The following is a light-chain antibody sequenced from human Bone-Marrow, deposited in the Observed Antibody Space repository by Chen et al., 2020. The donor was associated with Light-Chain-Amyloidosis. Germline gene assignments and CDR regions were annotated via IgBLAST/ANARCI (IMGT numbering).Light chain of an antibody. V-gene: IGLV3-25*03. Sequence: SYQLTQPPSLSVSPGHPARRPCSGDDLTTKYAYWYQQKPGQAPVLVLHRDTERPSGIPERFCGCSSGTTATLTISGGQAEDEADYHCQSADSSGTYEVIFGGGTKLTVL. CDR2: RDT. CDR3: QSADSSGTYEVI. CDR1: DLTTKY. J-gene: IGLJ2*01.